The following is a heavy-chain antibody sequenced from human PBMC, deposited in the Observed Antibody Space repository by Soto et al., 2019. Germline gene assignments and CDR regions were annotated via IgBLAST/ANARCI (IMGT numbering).Heavy chain of an antibody. Sequence: ASVKVSCKASGGTFSSYAISWVRQAPGQGLEWMGGIIPIFGTANYAQKFQGRVTITADESTSTAYMELSSLRSEDTAVYYCAGSSWDLERVTYNWFDPWGQGTLVTVSS. CDR3: AGSSWDLERVTYNWFDP. D-gene: IGHD6-13*01. CDR2: IIPIFGTA. V-gene: IGHV1-69*13. J-gene: IGHJ5*02. CDR1: GGTFSSYA.